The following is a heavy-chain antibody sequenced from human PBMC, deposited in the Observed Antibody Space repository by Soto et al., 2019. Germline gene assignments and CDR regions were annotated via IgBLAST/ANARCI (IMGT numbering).Heavy chain of an antibody. CDR2: IYYRGST. J-gene: IGHJ4*02. CDR1: GGSISSSDYY. Sequence: QVQLQESGPGLVKPSQTLSLTCTVSGGSISSSDYYWSWLRQPPGRGLEWIGYIYYRGSTYYNPSLRSRVPITGDTPKSQLSLKLSYLTAADTAVYFCASDYESSGYISYWSQGTLVTVPS. CDR3: ASDYESSGYISY. V-gene: IGHV4-30-4*01. D-gene: IGHD3-22*01.